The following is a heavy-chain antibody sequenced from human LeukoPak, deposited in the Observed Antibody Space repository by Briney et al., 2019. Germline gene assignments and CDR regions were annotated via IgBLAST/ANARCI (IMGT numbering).Heavy chain of an antibody. V-gene: IGHV3-7*05. CDR2: INQDGSEE. D-gene: IGHD3-10*01. CDR3: AREWRGSVDAFDI. CDR1: GFAFSNYW. J-gene: IGHJ3*02. Sequence: GGSLRLSCAASGFAFSNYWMSWVRQAPGKGLEWVANINQDGSEEYYVDSVKGRFTISRDNAKNSLYLQMNSLRAEDTAMYYCAREWRGSVDAFDIWGQGTMVTVSS.